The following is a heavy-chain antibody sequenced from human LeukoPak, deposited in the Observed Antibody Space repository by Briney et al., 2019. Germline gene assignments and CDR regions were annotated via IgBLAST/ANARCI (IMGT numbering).Heavy chain of an antibody. CDR3: ARSPPLWFGRGAFDI. D-gene: IGHD3-10*01. J-gene: IGHJ3*02. CDR1: GFTFSDYY. Sequence: PGGSLRLSCAASGFTFSDYYMSWIRQAPGKGLEWGSYISSSGSTIYYADSVKGRFTISRDNAKHSLYLQMNSLRAEDTAVYYCARSPPLWFGRGAFDIWGQGTMVPVSS. CDR2: ISSSGSTI. V-gene: IGHV3-11*01.